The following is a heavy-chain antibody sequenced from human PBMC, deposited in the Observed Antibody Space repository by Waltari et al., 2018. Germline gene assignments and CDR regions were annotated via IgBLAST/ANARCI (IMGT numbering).Heavy chain of an antibody. CDR1: GFTFSSYA. J-gene: IGHJ6*02. V-gene: IGHV3-23*01. D-gene: IGHD3-22*01. CDR3: AKPTYYYDSSGYSTHGMDV. CDR2: ISGSSDKT. Sequence: GGSLRLSCAASGFTFSSYAMNWVRQAPGKGLEWVSAISGSSDKTYYVDPVKGRFTISRDNSKNTLNLQMNSLRAEDTAVYYCAKPTYYYDSSGYSTHGMDVWGQGTTVTFSS.